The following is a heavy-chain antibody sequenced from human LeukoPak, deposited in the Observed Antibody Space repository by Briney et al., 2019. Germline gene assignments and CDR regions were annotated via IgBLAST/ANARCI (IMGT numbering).Heavy chain of an antibody. J-gene: IGHJ4*02. CDR3: ARDPRISTVLTPFDY. V-gene: IGHV3-74*01. Sequence: GGSLRLSCAGSGFSLNSNWMHWVRQAPGKGLEWVSGIKTDGSITTYADSVRGRFTISRDNDKNTLYLQMNSLRAEDTAVYYCARDPRISTVLTPFDYWGQGTLVTVSS. CDR2: IKTDGSIT. D-gene: IGHD4-17*01. CDR1: GFSLNSNW.